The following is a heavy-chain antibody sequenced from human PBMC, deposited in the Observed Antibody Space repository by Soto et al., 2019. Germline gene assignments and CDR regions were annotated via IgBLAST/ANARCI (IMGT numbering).Heavy chain of an antibody. D-gene: IGHD3-22*01. CDR1: GYTFTDYT. V-gene: IGHV1-3*01. Sequence: ASVKVSCKASGYTFTDYTIHWVRQAPGQRLEWMGWINAGNGDTKFSQKFQARVTITRDTSATIAYMELSSLRSEDTVVYSCFPDYDSSGRGDSFDYWGQGTLVTVSS. J-gene: IGHJ4*02. CDR3: FPDYDSSGRGDSFDY. CDR2: INAGNGDT.